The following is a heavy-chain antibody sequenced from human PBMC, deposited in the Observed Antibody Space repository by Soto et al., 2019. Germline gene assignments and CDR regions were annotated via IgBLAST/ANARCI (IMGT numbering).Heavy chain of an antibody. J-gene: IGHJ6*02. D-gene: IGHD6-6*01. Sequence: GGSLRLSCAASGFTFSSYGMHWVRQAPGKGLEWVAVIWYDGSNKYYADSVKGRFTISRDNSKNTLYLQMNSLRAEDTAVYYCAAYKPEQLGPTYYYYGMDVWGQGTTVTVSS. V-gene: IGHV3-33*01. CDR2: IWYDGSNK. CDR3: AAYKPEQLGPTYYYYGMDV. CDR1: GFTFSSYG.